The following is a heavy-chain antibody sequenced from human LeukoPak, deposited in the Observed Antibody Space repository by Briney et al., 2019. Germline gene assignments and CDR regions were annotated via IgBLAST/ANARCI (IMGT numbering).Heavy chain of an antibody. V-gene: IGHV4-4*07. CDR3: AKDQNYYGPGDTPFDS. J-gene: IGHJ4*02. D-gene: IGHD3-10*01. CDR1: GVSISSHY. CDR2: IYTSGST. Sequence: SETLSLTCTVSGVSISSHYWSWIRQPAGKGLEWIGRIYTSGSTSYKPSHQSRVTMSVDTSENQFSPKVKSVAAADTAVYYCAKDQNYYGPGDTPFDSWGQGTLVTVSS.